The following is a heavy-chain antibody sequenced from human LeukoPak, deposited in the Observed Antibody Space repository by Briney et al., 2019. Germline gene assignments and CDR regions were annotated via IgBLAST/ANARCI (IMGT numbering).Heavy chain of an antibody. CDR1: GFTFSSYG. CDR3: AKDPNAIVVAPAAGSMVDY. J-gene: IGHJ4*02. D-gene: IGHD2-2*01. Sequence: GGSLRLSCAASGFTFSSYGMHWVRQAPGKGLEWVAFIRYDGSNKYYADSVKGRFTISRDNSKNTLYLQMNSLRAEDTAVYYCAKDPNAIVVAPAAGSMVDYWGQGTLVTVSS. CDR2: IRYDGSNK. V-gene: IGHV3-30*02.